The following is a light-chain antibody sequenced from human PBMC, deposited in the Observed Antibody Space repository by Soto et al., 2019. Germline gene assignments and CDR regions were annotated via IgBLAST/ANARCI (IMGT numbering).Light chain of an antibody. CDR2: GAS. CDR3: QKRSNWAIN. CDR1: QSVSSN. J-gene: IGKJ5*01. Sequence: EIVMTHSPATLSLSPLESATLSCSASQSVSSNLAWYQQQPGQAPRLLIYGASTRATGIPARFSGSGSGTEFTLTISSLQSEDFAVYSCQKRSNWAINFGQGTRLEIK. V-gene: IGKV3-15*01.